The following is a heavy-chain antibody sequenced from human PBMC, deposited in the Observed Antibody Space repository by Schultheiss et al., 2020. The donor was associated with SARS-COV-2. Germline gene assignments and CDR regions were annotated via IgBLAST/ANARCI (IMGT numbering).Heavy chain of an antibody. D-gene: IGHD3-3*01. CDR2: ISYDGSNK. CDR1: GFTVSSNY. J-gene: IGHJ4*02. Sequence: GGSLRLSCAASGFTVSSNYMSWVRQAPGKGLEWVAVISYDGSNKYYADSVKGRFTISRDNSKNTLYLQMNSLRAEDTAVYYCARVGWDDFWSGQEYYFDYWGQGTLVTVSS. CDR3: ARVGWDDFWSGQEYYFDY. V-gene: IGHV3-30*01.